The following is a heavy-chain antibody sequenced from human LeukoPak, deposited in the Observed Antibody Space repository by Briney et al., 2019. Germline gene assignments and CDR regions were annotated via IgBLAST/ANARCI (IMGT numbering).Heavy chain of an antibody. J-gene: IGHJ4*02. V-gene: IGHV1-69*06. CDR2: IIPIFGTA. D-gene: IGHD3-22*01. CDR3: ATLNGDYYDSSGYLPFDY. Sequence: SVKVSCKASGGTFSSYAISWVRQAPGQGLEWMGGIIPIFGTANYAQKFQGRVTITADKSTSTAYMELSSLRSEDTAVYYCATLNGDYYDSSGYLPFDYWGQGTLVTVSS. CDR1: GGTFSSYA.